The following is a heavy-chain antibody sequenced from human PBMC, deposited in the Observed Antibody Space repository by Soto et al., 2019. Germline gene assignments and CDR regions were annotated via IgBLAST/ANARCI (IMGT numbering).Heavy chain of an antibody. D-gene: IGHD3-22*01. CDR1: GYTFTGYY. J-gene: IGHJ4*02. CDR3: ARRDYYDSSGYYDRFDY. V-gene: IGHV1-2*02. CDR2: INPNSGGT. Sequence: XSVKVSCKASGYTFTGYYMHWVRQAPVQGLEWMGWINPNSGGTNYAQKFQGRVTMTRDTSISTAYMELSRLRSDDTAVYYCARRDYYDSSGYYDRFDYWGQGTLVTVSS.